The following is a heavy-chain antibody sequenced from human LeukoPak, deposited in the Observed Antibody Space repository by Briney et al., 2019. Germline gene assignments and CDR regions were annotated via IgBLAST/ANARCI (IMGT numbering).Heavy chain of an antibody. CDR1: GGSISSGDYY. D-gene: IGHD5-18*01. V-gene: IGHV4-30-4*08. CDR2: IYYSGST. CDR3: ARGRGYSYGYYYFGY. J-gene: IGHJ4*02. Sequence: SETLSLTCTVSGGSISSGDYYWSWIRQPPGKGLEWIGYIYYSGSTYYNPSLKSRVTISVDTSKNQFSLKLSSVTAADTAVYYCARGRGYSYGYYYFGYWGQGTLVTVSS.